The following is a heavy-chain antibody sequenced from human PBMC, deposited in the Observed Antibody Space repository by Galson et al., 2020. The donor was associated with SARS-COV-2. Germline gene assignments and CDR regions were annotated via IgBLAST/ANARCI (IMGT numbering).Heavy chain of an antibody. CDR2: IWYDGSNK. D-gene: IGHD6-13*01. V-gene: IGHV3-33*01. CDR1: GFTFSSYG. Sequence: GGSLRLSCAASGFTFSSYGMHWVRQAPGKGLEWVAVIWYDGSNKYYADSVKGRFTISRDNSKNTLYLQMNSLRAEDTAVYYCAGEFVEAAAGTGYYGMDVWGQGTTVTVSS. CDR3: AGEFVEAAAGTGYYGMDV. J-gene: IGHJ6*02.